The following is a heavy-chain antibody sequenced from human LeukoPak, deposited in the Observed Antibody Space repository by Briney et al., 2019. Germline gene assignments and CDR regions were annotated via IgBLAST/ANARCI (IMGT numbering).Heavy chain of an antibody. CDR3: ARVIGATDTAH. Sequence: PGGSLRLSCAASGFTFSSYAMSWVRQAPGKGLEWVSGISGSGDTTYYADSVKGRFTISRDNSKNTLYLQVNSLRAEDTAVYYCARVIGATDTAHWGQGTLVTVSS. CDR1: GFTFSSYA. D-gene: IGHD6-13*01. CDR2: ISGSGDTT. J-gene: IGHJ4*02. V-gene: IGHV3-23*01.